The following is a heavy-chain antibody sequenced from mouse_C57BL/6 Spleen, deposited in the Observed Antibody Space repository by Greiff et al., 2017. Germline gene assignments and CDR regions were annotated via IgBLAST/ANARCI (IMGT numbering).Heavy chain of an antibody. CDR1: GYTFTDYY. V-gene: IGHV1-26*01. CDR2: INPNNGGT. J-gene: IGHJ1*03. Sequence: EVQLQQSGPELVKPGASVKISCKASGYTFTDYYMNWVKQSHGKSLEWIGDINPNNGGTSYNQKFKGKATLTVDKSSSTAYMELRSLTSEDSAVYYCARIYDGYYGYFDVWGRGTTVTVSS. CDR3: ARIYDGYYGYFDV. D-gene: IGHD2-3*01.